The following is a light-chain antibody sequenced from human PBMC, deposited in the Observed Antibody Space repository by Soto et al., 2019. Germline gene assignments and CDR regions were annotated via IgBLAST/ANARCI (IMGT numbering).Light chain of an antibody. CDR3: QQYGSSPLIT. Sequence: EIVMTQSPATLSVSPGARATLSCRASQSVSTTYLAWYQQRPGQAPRLLIYGASNRATGIPDRFSGSGSGTDFTLTISRLQPQDFALYYCQQYGSSPLITFGPGTKVDIK. V-gene: IGKV3-20*01. J-gene: IGKJ3*01. CDR2: GAS. CDR1: QSVSTTY.